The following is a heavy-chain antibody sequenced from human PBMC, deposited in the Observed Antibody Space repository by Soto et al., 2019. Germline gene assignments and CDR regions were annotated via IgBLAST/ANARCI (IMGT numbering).Heavy chain of an antibody. CDR1: GGSISSYY. V-gene: IGHV4-59*01. D-gene: IGHD5-12*01. CDR2: IFYSGST. CDR3: AGMSGDPGLRSDS. Sequence: QVQLQESGPGLVKPSETLSLTCTVSGGSISSYYWSWIRQPPGKGLEWIGFIFYSGSTSYGPSLKRRVTTSIGPSKNQFSLKPSSVPPAITGVVHRAGMSGDPGLRSDSWGHGTLVAVSS. J-gene: IGHJ5*01.